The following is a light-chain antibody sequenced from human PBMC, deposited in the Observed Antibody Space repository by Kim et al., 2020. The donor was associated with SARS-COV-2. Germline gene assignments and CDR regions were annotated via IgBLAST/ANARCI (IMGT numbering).Light chain of an antibody. J-gene: IGKJ1*01. Sequence: DIQMTQSPSSLSASVGDRVTITCRASQSIASYLNWYQQKPGKAPKLLINAASSLQSGVPSRFRGSGSGTDFTLTISSLQPEDFATYYCQQSYSTPQRTFGQGTKVDIK. CDR1: QSIASY. CDR2: AAS. V-gene: IGKV1-39*01. CDR3: QQSYSTPQRT.